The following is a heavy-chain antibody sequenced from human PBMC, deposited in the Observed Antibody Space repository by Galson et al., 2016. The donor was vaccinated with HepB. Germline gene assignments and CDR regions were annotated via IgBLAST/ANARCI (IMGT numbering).Heavy chain of an antibody. CDR1: GFTFSSYW. Sequence: SLRLSCAAPGFTFSSYWMHWVRQAPGRGLVWVSRINTDGSRTNYADSVKGRVTISRDNAKNTLYLQMNSLRAEDTAVYYCARAGFKGFSNGMDVWGQGTTVTVSS. J-gene: IGHJ6*02. CDR3: ARAGFKGFSNGMDV. CDR2: INTDGSRT. D-gene: IGHD2/OR15-2a*01. V-gene: IGHV3-74*01.